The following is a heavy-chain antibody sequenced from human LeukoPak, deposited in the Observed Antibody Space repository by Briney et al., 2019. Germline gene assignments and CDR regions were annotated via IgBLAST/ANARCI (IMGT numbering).Heavy chain of an antibody. D-gene: IGHD6-25*01. Sequence: SGPTLVNPTHTLTLTCTFSGFSLSTRGAGVGWIRQPPGNAPEWLALIYWDGDKRYRPFLKSSLTITKHTAKHQVVLIMTNMDTVDTATYYCAYASRGGYGRFASWGQGTLVTVSS. J-gene: IGHJ4*02. CDR2: IYWDGDK. CDR1: GFSLSTRGAG. CDR3: AYASRGGYGRFAS. V-gene: IGHV2-5*02.